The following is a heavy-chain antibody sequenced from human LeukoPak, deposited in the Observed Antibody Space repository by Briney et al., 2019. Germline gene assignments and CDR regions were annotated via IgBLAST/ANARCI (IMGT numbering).Heavy chain of an antibody. CDR3: ARDRRAGYNFDY. V-gene: IGHV4-38-2*02. Sequence: PSETLSLTCTVSTYSISNGHYWGWIRQPPGKGLEWIGSIYQSRSTFYNPSLKSRVTISVDTSKNQSSLNLRSGTAADTAVYFCARDRRAGYNFDYWGQGTLVTVSS. CDR1: TYSISNGHY. D-gene: IGHD5-24*01. CDR2: IYQSRST. J-gene: IGHJ4*02.